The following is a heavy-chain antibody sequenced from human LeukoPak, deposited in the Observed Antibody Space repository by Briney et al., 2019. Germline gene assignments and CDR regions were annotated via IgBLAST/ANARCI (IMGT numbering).Heavy chain of an antibody. CDR3: ARDGGLRLGELSFYPY. D-gene: IGHD3-16*02. J-gene: IGHJ4*02. CDR2: INLSGGST. Sequence: ASVKVSCKASGYTFTSYYMHWVRQAPGQGLEWMGIINLSGGSTSYAQKFQGRVTMTRDMSTSTVYMELSSLRSEDTAVYYCARDGGLRLGELSFYPYWGQGTLVTVSS. V-gene: IGHV1-46*01. CDR1: GYTFTSYY.